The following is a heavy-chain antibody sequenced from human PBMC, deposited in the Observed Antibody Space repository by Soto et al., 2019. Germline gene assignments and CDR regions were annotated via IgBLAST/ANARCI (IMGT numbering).Heavy chain of an antibody. CDR1: GGSFSGYY. D-gene: IGHD2-15*01. Sequence: SQPLSLTCAVYGGSFSGYYWSWIRQHPGKGLEWIGEINHSGSTNYNPSLKSRVTISVDTSKNQFSLKLSSVTAADTAVYYCARGQNIVVVVAATTSLDYWGQGTPVTVSS. V-gene: IGHV4-34*01. CDR2: INHSGST. J-gene: IGHJ4*02. CDR3: ARGQNIVVVVAATTSLDY.